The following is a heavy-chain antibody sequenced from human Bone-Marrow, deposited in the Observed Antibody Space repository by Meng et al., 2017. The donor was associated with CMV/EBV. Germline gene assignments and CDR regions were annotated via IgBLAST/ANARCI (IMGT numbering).Heavy chain of an antibody. Sequence: SGPTLVKPTQTLTLTCTFSGFSLSTSGVGVGWIGQPPGKALEWLALIYWNDDKRYSPSLKSRLTITKDTSKNQVVLTMTNMDPVDTATYYFAHSLYSSIYYYYGMDVWGQGTTVTVSS. V-gene: IGHV2-5*01. D-gene: IGHD6-19*01. CDR2: IYWNDDK. CDR1: GFSLSTSGVG. CDR3: AHSLYSSIYYYYGMDV. J-gene: IGHJ6*02.